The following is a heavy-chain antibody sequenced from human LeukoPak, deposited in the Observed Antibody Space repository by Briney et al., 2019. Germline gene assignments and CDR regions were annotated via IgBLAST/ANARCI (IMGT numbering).Heavy chain of an antibody. CDR2: ISSSSSYI. CDR1: GFTFSSYS. J-gene: IGHJ4*02. Sequence: KAGGSLRLSCAASGFTFSSYSMNWVRQAPGKGLEWVSSISSSSSYIYYADSVKGRFTISRDNSKNTLYLQMNSLRAEDTAVYYCASPRERREMYWGQGTLVTVSS. D-gene: IGHD1-26*01. V-gene: IGHV3-21*04. CDR3: ASPRERREMY.